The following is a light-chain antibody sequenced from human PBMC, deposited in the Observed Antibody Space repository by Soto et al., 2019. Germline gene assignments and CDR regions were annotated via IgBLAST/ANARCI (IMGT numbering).Light chain of an antibody. CDR2: DAS. J-gene: IGKJ4*01. CDR1: QDMSNF. Sequence: DIQLTQSPSSLSASLGDRVTITCRASQDMSNFLTWYQQKSGRAPKLLIYDASSLGTGVPSRFGGSGSGTEFTLTISGLQPEDVATYYCQQYDSLPLTFGGGTKVDIK. V-gene: IGKV1-33*01. CDR3: QQYDSLPLT.